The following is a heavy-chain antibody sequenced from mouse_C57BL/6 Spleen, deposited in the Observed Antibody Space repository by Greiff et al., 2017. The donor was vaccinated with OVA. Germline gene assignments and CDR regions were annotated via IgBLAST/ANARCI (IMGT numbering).Heavy chain of an antibody. CDR2: IDPETGGT. V-gene: IGHV1-15*01. Sequence: QVQLKQSGAELVRPGASVTLSCKASGYTFTDYEMHWVKQTPVHGLEWIGAIDPETGGTAYNQKFKGKAILTADKSSSTAYMELRSLTSEDSAVYYCTRRGSNFDYWGQGTTLTVSS. J-gene: IGHJ2*01. D-gene: IGHD5-1*01. CDR3: TRRGSNFDY. CDR1: GYTFTDYE.